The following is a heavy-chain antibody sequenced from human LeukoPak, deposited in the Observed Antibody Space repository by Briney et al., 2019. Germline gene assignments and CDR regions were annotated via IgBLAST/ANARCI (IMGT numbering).Heavy chain of an antibody. CDR2: IYYSGST. V-gene: IGHV4-31*03. CDR1: GGSISSGGYY. J-gene: IGHJ4*02. CDR3: ARGREYCTNGVCSDYFDY. D-gene: IGHD2-8*01. Sequence: SSQTLSLTCTVSGGSISSGGYYWSWIRQHTGKGLEWIGYIYYSGSTYYNPSLKSRVTISVDTSKNQFSLKLSSVTAADTAVYYCARGREYCTNGVCSDYFDYWGQGTLVTVSS.